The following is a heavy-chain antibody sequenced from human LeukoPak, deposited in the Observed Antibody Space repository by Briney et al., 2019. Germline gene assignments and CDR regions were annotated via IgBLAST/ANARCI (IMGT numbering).Heavy chain of an antibody. D-gene: IGHD3-16*02. V-gene: IGHV4-39*01. CDR3: ASPYYDYVWGSYRASLLPALDAFDI. CDR1: GGSISSSSYY. CDR2: IYYSGGT. Sequence: SSETLSLTCTVSGGSISSSSYYWGWIRQPPGKGLEWIGSIYYSGGTYYNPSLKSRVTISVDTSKNQFSLKLSSVTAADTAVYYCASPYYDYVWGSYRASLLPALDAFDIWGQGTMVTVSS. J-gene: IGHJ3*02.